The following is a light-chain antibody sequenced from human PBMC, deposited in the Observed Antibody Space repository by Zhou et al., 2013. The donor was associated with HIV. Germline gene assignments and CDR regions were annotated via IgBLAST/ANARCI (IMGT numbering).Light chain of an antibody. CDR2: AAS. CDR1: HTISANY. Sequence: EIVLTQSPGTLSLSPGERATLSCRASHTISANYLAWYQQKPGQAPRLLIYAASSRATGVPDRFSGSGSRADFTLTISRVEPEDFAVYFCQQYGNSPTTFGQGTKVEIK. V-gene: IGKV3-20*01. J-gene: IGKJ1*01. CDR3: QQYGNSPTT.